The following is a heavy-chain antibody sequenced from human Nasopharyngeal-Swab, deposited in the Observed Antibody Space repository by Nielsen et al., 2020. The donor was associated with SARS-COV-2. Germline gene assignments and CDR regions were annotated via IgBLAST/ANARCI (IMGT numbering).Heavy chain of an antibody. CDR3: ARATQRTTVVTPSYYYYGMDV. J-gene: IGHJ6*02. CDR1: GYPFTSYA. D-gene: IGHD4-23*01. Sequence: ASVKVSCKASGYPFTSYAMHWVRQAPGQRLEWMGWINAGNGNTKYSQKFQGRVTITRDTSASTAYMELSSLRSEDTAVYYCARATQRTTVVTPSYYYYGMDVWGQGTTVTVSS. V-gene: IGHV1-3*01. CDR2: INAGNGNT.